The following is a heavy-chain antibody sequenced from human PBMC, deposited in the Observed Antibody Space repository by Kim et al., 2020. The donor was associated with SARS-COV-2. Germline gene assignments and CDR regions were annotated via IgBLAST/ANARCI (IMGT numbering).Heavy chain of an antibody. D-gene: IGHD1-1*01. V-gene: IGHV4-39*01. Sequence: SETLSLTCTVSGGSISGSSYYWGWISQPPGKGLEWIGSIYYSGSTYYKPSLKSRVTISVDTSKNQFSLKLTSVTAADTAIYYCSRHYLGSAWHPCGQGTLVTVSS. CDR1: GGSISGSSYY. CDR2: IYYSGST. J-gene: IGHJ5*02. CDR3: SRHYLGSAWHP.